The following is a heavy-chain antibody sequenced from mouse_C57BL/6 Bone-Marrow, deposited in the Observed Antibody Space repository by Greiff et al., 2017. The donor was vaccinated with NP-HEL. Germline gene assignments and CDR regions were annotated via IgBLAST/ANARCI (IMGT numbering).Heavy chain of an antibody. CDR2: IDPSDSYT. CDR1: GYTFTSYW. CDR3: AREGGYLDY. V-gene: IGHV1-69*01. D-gene: IGHD1-1*02. Sequence: QVQLQQPGAELVMPGASVKLSCKASGYTFTSYWMHWVKQRPGQGLEWIGEIDPSDSYTNYNQKFKGKSTLTVDKSSSTAYMQLSSLTSEDSAVYYCAREGGYLDYWGQGTTLTVSS. J-gene: IGHJ2*01.